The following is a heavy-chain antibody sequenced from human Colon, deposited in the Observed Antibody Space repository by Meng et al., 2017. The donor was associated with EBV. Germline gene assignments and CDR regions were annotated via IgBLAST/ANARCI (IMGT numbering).Heavy chain of an antibody. CDR3: ARRGPSGNFSP. CDR1: GGAFRDYY. D-gene: IGHD3-10*01. J-gene: IGHJ5*02. Sequence: QLQLQQWGAVLLKPSETLSRSCAVYGGAFRDYYWTWIRHPPGKGLEWIGEIDHRGNTKYNPSLKSRVTISLDMSKKQFSLKVSSVTAADSAVYYCARRGPSGNFSPWSQGALVTVSS. V-gene: IGHV4-34*01. CDR2: IDHRGNT.